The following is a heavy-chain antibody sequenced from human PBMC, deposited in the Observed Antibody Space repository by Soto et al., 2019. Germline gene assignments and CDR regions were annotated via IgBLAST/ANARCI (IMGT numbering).Heavy chain of an antibody. V-gene: IGHV1-2*02. CDR1: GYTFTGYF. J-gene: IGHJ5*02. CDR2: INPNSGGT. Sequence: ASVKVSCKTSGYTFTGYFMHWVRQAPGQGLEWMGWINPNSGGTHYAQSFLGRVTMTRDTSISTVYMELSRLRSDDTAVYFCARAKANCTDPHCSRPWLDPWGQGTQVTVYS. CDR3: ARAKANCTDPHCSRPWLDP. D-gene: IGHD2-8*02.